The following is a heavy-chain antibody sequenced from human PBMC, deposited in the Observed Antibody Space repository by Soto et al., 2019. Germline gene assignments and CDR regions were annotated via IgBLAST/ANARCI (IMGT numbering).Heavy chain of an antibody. CDR3: AGALLGYCSGGSCYSASYYYYGMDV. D-gene: IGHD2-15*01. J-gene: IGHJ6*02. CDR2: IYYSGST. Sequence: SETLSLTCTVSGGSISSYYWSWIRQPPGKGLEWIGYIYYSGSTNYNPSLKSRVTISVDTSKNQFSLKLSSVTAADTAVYYCAGALLGYCSGGSCYSASYYYYGMDVWGQGSTVTVSS. V-gene: IGHV4-59*01. CDR1: GGSISSYY.